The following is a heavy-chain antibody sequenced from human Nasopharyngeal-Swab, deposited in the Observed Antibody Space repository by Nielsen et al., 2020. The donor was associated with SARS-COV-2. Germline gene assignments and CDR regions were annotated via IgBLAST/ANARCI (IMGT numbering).Heavy chain of an antibody. Sequence: ASVKVSCKATGYTSTSFGISWVRQAPGQGLEWMGWISSYNGDTHYAHSLQGRITMTTDTSTSTAYLELRSLRSDDTAMYYCATAYGSVSSTEYWGQGTLVTVSS. CDR3: ATAYGSVSSTEY. CDR1: GYTSTSFG. CDR2: ISSYNGDT. J-gene: IGHJ4*02. D-gene: IGHD3-10*01. V-gene: IGHV1-18*01.